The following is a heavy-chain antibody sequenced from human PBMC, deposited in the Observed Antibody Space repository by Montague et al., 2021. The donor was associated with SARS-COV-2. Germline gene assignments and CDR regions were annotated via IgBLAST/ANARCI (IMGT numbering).Heavy chain of an antibody. Sequence: QSGAEVKKPGESLKISCKASGYTFTTYDINWVRQATGQGLEWMGWMNPHSGNTGYAQKFQGRVTMTRHTSISTAYMELSSLRSEDTAVYYCARGDRSTYFDFWNGFNYYYYMDVWGKGTTVAVSS. D-gene: IGHD3-3*01. CDR1: GYTFTTYD. V-gene: IGHV1-8*01. CDR2: MNPHSGNT. CDR3: ARGDRSTYFDFWNGFNYYYYMDV. J-gene: IGHJ6*03.